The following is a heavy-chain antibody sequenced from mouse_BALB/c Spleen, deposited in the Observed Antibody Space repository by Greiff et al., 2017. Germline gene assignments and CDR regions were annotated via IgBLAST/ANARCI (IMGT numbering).Heavy chain of an antibody. J-gene: IGHJ4*01. CDR1: GYSITSDYA. CDR3: ARGGNYAMDY. V-gene: IGHV3-2*02. CDR2: ISYSGST. Sequence: VQLQQSGPGLVKPSQSLSLTCTVTGYSITSDYAWNWIRQFPGNKLEWMGYISYSGSTSYNPSLKSRISITRDTSKNQFFLQLNSVTTEDTATYDCARGGNYAMDYWGQGTSVTVSS. D-gene: IGHD1-1*01.